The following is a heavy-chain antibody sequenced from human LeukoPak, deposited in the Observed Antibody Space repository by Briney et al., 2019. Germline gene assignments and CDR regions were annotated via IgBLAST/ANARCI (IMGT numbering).Heavy chain of an antibody. V-gene: IGHV3-23*01. CDR1: GFTFSSYA. Sequence: GGSLRLSCAAAGFTFSSYAMSWVRQAPRKGLEWGSAISGSGGSTYYADSVKGRLTLSRDNSKNTLYLQMHSLRGEDTAVYYCAKGQWELPTDFDYWGQGTLVTVSS. J-gene: IGHJ4*02. D-gene: IGHD1-26*01. CDR2: ISGSGGST. CDR3: AKGQWELPTDFDY.